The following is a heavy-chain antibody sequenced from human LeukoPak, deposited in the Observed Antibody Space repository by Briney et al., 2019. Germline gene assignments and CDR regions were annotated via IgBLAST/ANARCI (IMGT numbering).Heavy chain of an antibody. V-gene: IGHV3-33*01. CDR2: ILNDGSQE. Sequence: GGSLRLSCAASGFTFSSYGMHWVRQAPGKGLEWVAVILNDGSQEKYADSVKGRFTISRDNSKNTLFLQMNSLRAEDTAVYYCARDDALGDNALDIWGQGTMVTVS. CDR3: ARDDALGDNALDI. D-gene: IGHD3-16*01. J-gene: IGHJ3*02. CDR1: GFTFSSYG.